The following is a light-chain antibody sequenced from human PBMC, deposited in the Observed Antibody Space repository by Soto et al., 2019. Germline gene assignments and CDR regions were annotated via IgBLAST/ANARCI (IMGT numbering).Light chain of an antibody. CDR1: QSISSW. V-gene: IGKV1-5*01. Sequence: DIQMTQSPSTLSASVGDRLTITCRASQSISSWLAWYQPKPGKAPKLLIYDASSLESGVPSRFSGSGSGTEFTLTISSLQPDDFATYYCQQYNSYSTFGQGTKVDIK. J-gene: IGKJ1*01. CDR3: QQYNSYST. CDR2: DAS.